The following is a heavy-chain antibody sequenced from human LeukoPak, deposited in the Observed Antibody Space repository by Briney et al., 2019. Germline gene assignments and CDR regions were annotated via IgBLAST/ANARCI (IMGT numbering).Heavy chain of an antibody. Sequence: PRESLKISCRGSGYGFTSYWIVWVRQVPGKGLEYTGVIYPGDSNSRYSPSFQGQVTISADNSISTAYLQWSSLKASDTAMYYCARRAHSGAMITLDYWGQGTLVTVSS. J-gene: IGHJ4*02. CDR3: ARRAHSGAMITLDY. CDR1: GYGFTSYW. V-gene: IGHV5-51*01. D-gene: IGHD5-12*01. CDR2: IYPGDSNS.